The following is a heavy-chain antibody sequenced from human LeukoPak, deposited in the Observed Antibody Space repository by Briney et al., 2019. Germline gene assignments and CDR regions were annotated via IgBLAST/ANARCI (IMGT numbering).Heavy chain of an antibody. CDR1: GFTFSSFA. CDR3: ARDTIAAAHDAFDI. Sequence: GSLRLSCAASGFTFSSFAMNWVRQAPGQGLEWVSIISGSGDTTHYTDSVKGRFTVSRDNSKNTLYLRMNSLRAEDTAVYYCARDTIAAAHDAFDIWGQGTMVTVSS. J-gene: IGHJ3*02. D-gene: IGHD6-13*01. CDR2: ISGSGDTT. V-gene: IGHV3-23*01.